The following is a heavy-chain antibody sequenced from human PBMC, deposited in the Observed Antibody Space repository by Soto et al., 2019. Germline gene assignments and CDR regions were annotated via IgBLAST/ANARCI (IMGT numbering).Heavy chain of an antibody. V-gene: IGHV1-3*05. J-gene: IGHJ4*02. D-gene: IGHD5-12*01. CDR1: GYTFTNYA. CDR2: INAGNGNT. CDR3: TRVSGYYLPDY. Sequence: QVQLVQSGAEEKKPGASVKVSCKASGYTFTNYAMHWVRQAPGQRLEWMGWINAGNGNTKYSQKFQGRVTITRDTSASTAYMELSSLRSEDTAVYYFTRVSGYYLPDYWSQGTLVTVSS.